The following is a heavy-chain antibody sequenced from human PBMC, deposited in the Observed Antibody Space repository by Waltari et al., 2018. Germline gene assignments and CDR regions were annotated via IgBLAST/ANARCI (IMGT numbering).Heavy chain of an antibody. CDR1: GGTFSSYT. D-gene: IGHD5-18*01. J-gene: IGHJ4*02. V-gene: IGHV1-69*02. Sequence: QVQLVQSGAEVKKPGSSVKVSCKASGGTFSSYTISWVRQAPGQGLEWMGRIIPILGIANYAQKFQGRVTITADKSTSTAYMELSSLRSEDTAVYYCARKVWIKYSYGFFDYWGQGTLVTVSS. CDR2: IIPILGIA. CDR3: ARKVWIKYSYGFFDY.